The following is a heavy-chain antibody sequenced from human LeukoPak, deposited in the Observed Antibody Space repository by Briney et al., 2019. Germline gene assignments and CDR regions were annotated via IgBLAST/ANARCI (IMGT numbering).Heavy chain of an antibody. Sequence: GGSLRLSCAASGFTFSSYGMHWVRQAPGKGLEWVAFIRYDGSNKYYADSVKGRFTISRDNSKNTLYLQMNSLRAEDTAVYYCAKDRGYSSGWYEAFDIWGQGTMVTVSS. CDR3: AKDRGYSSGWYEAFDI. CDR1: GFTFSSYG. D-gene: IGHD6-19*01. V-gene: IGHV3-30*02. CDR2: IRYDGSNK. J-gene: IGHJ3*02.